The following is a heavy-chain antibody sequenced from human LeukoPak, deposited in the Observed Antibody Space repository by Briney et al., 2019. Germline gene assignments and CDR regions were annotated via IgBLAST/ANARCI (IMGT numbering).Heavy chain of an antibody. Sequence: SETLSLTCTVSGGSISSYYWSWIRQPPGKGLEWIGYIYYSGSTNYNPSLKSRVTISVDTSKNQFSLKLSSVTAADTAVYYCARYGSEFDYWGQGTLVTVSS. J-gene: IGHJ4*02. CDR3: ARYGSEFDY. D-gene: IGHD4-17*01. CDR1: GGSISSYY. V-gene: IGHV4-59*08. CDR2: IYYSGST.